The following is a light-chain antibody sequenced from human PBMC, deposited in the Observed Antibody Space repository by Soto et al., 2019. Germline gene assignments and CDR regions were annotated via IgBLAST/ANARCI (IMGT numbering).Light chain of an antibody. V-gene: IGKV1-12*01. CDR2: AAS. J-gene: IGKJ5*01. Sequence: EIYITPSPSTLSASVGDTVTVTCRASQSVSGWLAWYQQKPGKAPKLLIYAASSLQSGVPSRFSGSGSGTDFTLTISSLQPEDFATYYCQQDNSFPITFGQGTRLEIK. CDR3: QQDNSFPIT. CDR1: QSVSGW.